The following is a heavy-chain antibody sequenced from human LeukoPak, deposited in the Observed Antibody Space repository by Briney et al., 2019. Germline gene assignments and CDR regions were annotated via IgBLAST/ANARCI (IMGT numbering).Heavy chain of an antibody. Sequence: PGGSLRLSCAASGFTFSSYGMHWVRQARGKGLEWAAVISYDGSNKYYADSVKGRFTISRDNSKNTLYLQMNSLRAEDTAVYYCANWGITMVRGVRTLSYYYYVMDVWRQGTTVSVSS. CDR2: ISYDGSNK. D-gene: IGHD3-10*01. CDR3: ANWGITMVRGVRTLSYYYYVMDV. CDR1: GFTFSSYG. V-gene: IGHV3-30*18. J-gene: IGHJ6*02.